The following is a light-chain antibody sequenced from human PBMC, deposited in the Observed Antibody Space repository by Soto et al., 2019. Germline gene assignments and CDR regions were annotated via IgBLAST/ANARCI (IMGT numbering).Light chain of an antibody. V-gene: IGKV3-11*01. Sequence: EIVLTQSPATLSLSPGDRATLSCRASHSVGSLLAWYQQKPGQAPRLLIYFPSNMATGIPPRFSGSGSGTDFTLTIDSLEPEDFALFYCQQRSAWPWTFGQGTRVEIK. CDR1: HSVGSL. J-gene: IGKJ1*01. CDR3: QQRSAWPWT. CDR2: FPS.